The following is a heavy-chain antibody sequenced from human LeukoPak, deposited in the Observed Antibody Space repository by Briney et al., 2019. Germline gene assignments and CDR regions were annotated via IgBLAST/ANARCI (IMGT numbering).Heavy chain of an antibody. J-gene: IGHJ4*02. CDR2: IYTSGST. V-gene: IGHV4-61*02. D-gene: IGHD1-26*01. CDR1: GGSISSGSYY. CDR3: ARVSRGSYSLIFDY. Sequence: SETLSLTCTVSGGSISSGSYYWSWIRQPAGKGLEWIGRIYTSGSTNYNPSLKSRVTISVDTSKNQFSLKLSSVTAADTAVYYCARVSRGSYSLIFDYWGQGTLVTVSS.